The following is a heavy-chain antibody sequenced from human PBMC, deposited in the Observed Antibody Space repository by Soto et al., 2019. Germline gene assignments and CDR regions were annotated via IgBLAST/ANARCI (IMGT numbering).Heavy chain of an antibody. V-gene: IGHV4-61*01. D-gene: IGHD2-21*02. CDR1: GGSVSSGSYY. CDR2: IYYSGST. Sequence: SETLSLTCTVSGGSVSSGSYYWSWIRQPPGKGLEWIGYIYYSGSTNYNPSLKSRVTISVDTSKNQFSLKLSSVTAADTAVYYCARDTASPYYYYGMDVWGQGTTVTVSS. CDR3: ARDTASPYYYYGMDV. J-gene: IGHJ6*02.